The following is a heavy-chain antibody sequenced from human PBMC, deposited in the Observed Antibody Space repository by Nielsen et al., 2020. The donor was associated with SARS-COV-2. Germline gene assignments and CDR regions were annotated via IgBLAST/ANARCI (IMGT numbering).Heavy chain of an antibody. Sequence: GGSLRLSCAASGFTFSSYSMNWVRQAPGKGLEWVAVISYDGSNKYYADSVKGRFTISRDNSKNTLYLQMNSLRAEDTAVYYCARVYSSSWLRYYYYGMDVWGQGTTVTVSS. D-gene: IGHD6-13*01. CDR3: ARVYSSSWLRYYYYGMDV. CDR1: GFTFSSYS. CDR2: ISYDGSNK. J-gene: IGHJ6*02. V-gene: IGHV3-30*04.